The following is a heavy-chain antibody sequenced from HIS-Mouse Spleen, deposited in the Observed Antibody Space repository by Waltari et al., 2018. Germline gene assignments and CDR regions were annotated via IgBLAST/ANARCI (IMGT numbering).Heavy chain of an antibody. J-gene: IGHJ4*02. CDR2: RKPKSGNT. D-gene: IGHD3-3*01. V-gene: IGHV1-8*01. Sequence: QVQLVQSGAEVKKPGASVKVSCKASGYTFTSYDINWVRQATGKGLEWMGWRKPKSGNTGYAQKFQGRVTMTRNTSISTAYMELSSLRSEDTAVYYCARVYYDCWSGYYYWGQGTLVTVSS. CDR1: GYTFTSYD. CDR3: ARVYYDCWSGYYY.